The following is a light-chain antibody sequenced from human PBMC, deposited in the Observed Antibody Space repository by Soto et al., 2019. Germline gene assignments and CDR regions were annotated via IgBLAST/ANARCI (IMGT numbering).Light chain of an antibody. V-gene: IGKV3-15*01. CDR3: KQYDEWPET. CDR1: QSVSSN. Sequence: EKVMTQSPATLSVSPGERATLSCRASQSVSSNLAWYQQKPGQAPRLLIYDASTRATGIPARFSGSGSGTEFTLTISSLQSEDLAVYYCKQYDEWPETFGQGTKVDIK. J-gene: IGKJ1*01. CDR2: DAS.